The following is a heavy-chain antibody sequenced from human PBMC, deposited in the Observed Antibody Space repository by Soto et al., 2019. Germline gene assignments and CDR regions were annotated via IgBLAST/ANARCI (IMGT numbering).Heavy chain of an antibody. V-gene: IGHV1-69*01. CDR1: GGIFSTYA. D-gene: IGHD3-10*01. J-gene: IGHJ4*02. Sequence: VQLVQSGAEVKKPGSSVKVSCKASGGIFSTYATSWLRQAPGQGLEWMGGIIPIFGTPNYAQRFQGRATITADESTSTAYMELSRLRSEDTAVYYCARDRDDYGSGNYYNRIDFWGQGTLVTVSS. CDR3: ARDRDDYGSGNYYNRIDF. CDR2: IIPIFGTP.